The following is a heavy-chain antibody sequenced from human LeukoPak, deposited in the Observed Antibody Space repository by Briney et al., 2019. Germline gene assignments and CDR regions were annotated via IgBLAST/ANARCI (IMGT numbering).Heavy chain of an antibody. V-gene: IGHV1-69*13. Sequence: GASVKVSCKASGGTFSSYAISWVRQAPGQGLEWMGGIIPIFGTANYAQKFQGRVTITADESTSTAYMELSSLRSEDTAVYYCAREAGSMPGWELGAWYYFDYWGQGTLVTLSS. CDR2: IIPIFGTA. D-gene: IGHD1-26*01. CDR1: GGTFSSYA. CDR3: AREAGSMPGWELGAWYYFDY. J-gene: IGHJ4*02.